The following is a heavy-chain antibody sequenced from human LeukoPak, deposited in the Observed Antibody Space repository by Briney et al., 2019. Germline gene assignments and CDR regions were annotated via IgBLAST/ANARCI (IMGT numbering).Heavy chain of an antibody. Sequence: ASVKVSCKASGYTFTGYYMHWVRQAPGQGLEWMGWINPNSGGTNYAQKFQGRVTMTRDTSISTAYMELSSLRSEDTAVYYCARIAAAGNEFDYWGQGTLVTVSS. CDR3: ARIAAAGNEFDY. J-gene: IGHJ4*02. CDR1: GYTFTGYY. D-gene: IGHD6-13*01. CDR2: INPNSGGT. V-gene: IGHV1-2*02.